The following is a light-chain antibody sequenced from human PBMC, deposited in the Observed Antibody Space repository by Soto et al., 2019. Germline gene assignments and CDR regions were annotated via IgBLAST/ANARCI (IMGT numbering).Light chain of an antibody. CDR2: DVS. CDR3: SSYITSSTLV. V-gene: IGLV2-14*01. CDR1: DSDVGAYNY. Sequence: QSALTQPASVSGSPGQSITISCTGTDSDVGAYNYVSWYQQHPGKAPKLMIYDVSNRPSGVSDRFSGSKSGNTASLTISGLQAEDEADYYCSSYITSSTLVFGGGTQLTVL. J-gene: IGLJ2*01.